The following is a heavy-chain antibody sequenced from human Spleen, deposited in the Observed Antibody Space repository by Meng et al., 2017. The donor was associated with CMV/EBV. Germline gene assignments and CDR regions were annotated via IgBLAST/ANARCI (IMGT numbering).Heavy chain of an antibody. CDR1: GGSFSGYY. Sequence: SETLSLTCAVDGGSFSGYYWSWIRQPPGRGLEWIGYFYYSGSTNYNPSLKSGVSISVDPSENQFSLRLRSVTAADTAVYYCARAPLGGGYFDYYSYGMDLWGQGTTVTVSS. V-gene: IGHV4-59*01. J-gene: IGHJ6*02. CDR2: FYYSGST. CDR3: ARAPLGGGYFDYYSYGMDL. D-gene: IGHD3-16*01.